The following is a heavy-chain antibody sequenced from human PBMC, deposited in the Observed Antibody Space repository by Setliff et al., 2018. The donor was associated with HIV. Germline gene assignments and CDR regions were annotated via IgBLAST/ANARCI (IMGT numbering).Heavy chain of an antibody. V-gene: IGHV4-61*01. D-gene: IGHD3-22*01. J-gene: IGHJ3*02. CDR3: ARDRPDLYYDSSGDAFDI. CDR1: GYSISSDYY. CDR2: MYYSGSA. Sequence: SETLSLTCTVSGYSISSDYYWGWIRQPPGKGLEWIGYMYYSGSANYNPSLKSRVTMSVDPSKNQFSLKLSSVTAADTAVYYCARDRPDLYYDSSGDAFDIWGQGTMVTVSS.